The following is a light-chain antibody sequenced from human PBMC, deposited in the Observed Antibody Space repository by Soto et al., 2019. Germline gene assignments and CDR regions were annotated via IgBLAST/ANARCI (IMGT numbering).Light chain of an antibody. Sequence: PGERFTLSCRASQSVSSSYLTWYQQRPGQAPRLLIYGASTRATCIPARFSGSGSGTDFTLTISRLEPEDFAVFYCQQYGSSLPWTFGQGTKVDIK. CDR3: QQYGSSLPWT. V-gene: IGKV3-20*01. CDR1: QSVSSSY. CDR2: GAS. J-gene: IGKJ1*01.